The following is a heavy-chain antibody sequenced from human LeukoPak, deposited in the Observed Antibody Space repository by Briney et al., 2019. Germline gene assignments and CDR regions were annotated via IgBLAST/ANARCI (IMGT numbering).Heavy chain of an antibody. Sequence: PSETLSLTCTVSGGSISNYYWSWIRQPPGKGLEWIGYIHHSGSTYYNPSLKSRLIISLDTSKNQFSLKLNSVTAADTAVYYCANYGSGSYRFDPWGQGALVTVSS. J-gene: IGHJ5*02. CDR3: ANYGSGSYRFDP. D-gene: IGHD3-10*01. V-gene: IGHV4-59*06. CDR1: GGSISNYY. CDR2: IHHSGST.